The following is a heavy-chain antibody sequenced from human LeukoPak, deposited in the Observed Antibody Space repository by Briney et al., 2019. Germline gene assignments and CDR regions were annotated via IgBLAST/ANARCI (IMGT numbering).Heavy chain of an antibody. Sequence: PSETLSLTCAVYGGSFTGYHWNWIRQSPQRGLEWIGEINHRGHPHCNPSLESGLTISVDTSKNQFSLTLRSVTGADTAVYYCARDPTTVVSVPYYFDFWGQGTPVTVSS. J-gene: IGHJ4*02. V-gene: IGHV4-34*01. CDR1: GGSFTGYH. CDR3: ARDPTTVVSVPYYFDF. D-gene: IGHD3-22*01. CDR2: INHRGHP.